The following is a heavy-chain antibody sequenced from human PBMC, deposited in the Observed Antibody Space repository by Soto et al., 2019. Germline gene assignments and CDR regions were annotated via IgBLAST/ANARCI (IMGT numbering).Heavy chain of an antibody. CDR2: IIPIFGTT. CDR1: GGTFSSYA. Sequence: QVQLVQSGAEVKKPGSSVKVSCKASGGTFSSYAISWGRQAPGQGLEWMGGIIPIFGTTNYAQKFQGRVTITADKSTSTAYMELSSLRSEDTAVYYCAYAAAGTWVFDYWGQGTLVTVSS. D-gene: IGHD6-13*01. CDR3: AYAAAGTWVFDY. J-gene: IGHJ4*02. V-gene: IGHV1-69*06.